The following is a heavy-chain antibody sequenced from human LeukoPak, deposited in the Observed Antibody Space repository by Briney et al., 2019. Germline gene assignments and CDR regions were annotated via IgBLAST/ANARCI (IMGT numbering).Heavy chain of an antibody. J-gene: IGHJ4*02. CDR3: ARAGCSGGSCYPHFDY. V-gene: IGHV3-21*01. D-gene: IGHD2-15*01. Sequence: NSGGSLRLSCAASGFTFSSYSMNWVRQAPGKGLQWGSSISSSSSDIYYADSVKGRFTISRDNAKNSLYLQMNSLRAEETAVYYCARAGCSGGSCYPHFDYWGQGTLVTVSS. CDR1: GFTFSSYS. CDR2: ISSSSSDI.